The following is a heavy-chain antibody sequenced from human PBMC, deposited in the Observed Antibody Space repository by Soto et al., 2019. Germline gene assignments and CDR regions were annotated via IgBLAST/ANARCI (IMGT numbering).Heavy chain of an antibody. V-gene: IGHV3-11*06. D-gene: IGHD6-13*01. Sequence: GSLRLSCAASVFTFSDYYMSWIRQAPGKGLEWVSYISSSSSYTNYADSVKGRFTISRDNAKNSLYLQMNSLRAEDTAVYYCASGGIAAAGPRPFDYWGQGTLVTVSS. J-gene: IGHJ4*02. CDR3: ASGGIAAAGPRPFDY. CDR2: ISSSSSYT. CDR1: VFTFSDYY.